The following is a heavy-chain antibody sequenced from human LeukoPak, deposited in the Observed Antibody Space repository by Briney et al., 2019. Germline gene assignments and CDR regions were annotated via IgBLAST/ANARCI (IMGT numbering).Heavy chain of an antibody. CDR3: ATMTGYYYYYYMDV. D-gene: IGHD3-9*01. V-gene: IGHV4-30-4*08. CDR1: GGSISSGDYY. Sequence: SQTLSLTCTVSGGSISSGDYYWSWIRQPPGKGLEWIGYIYYSGSTYYNPSLKSRVTISVDTSKNQFSLKLSSVTAAYTAVYYCATMTGYYYYYYMDVWGKGTTVTVSS. J-gene: IGHJ6*03. CDR2: IYYSGST.